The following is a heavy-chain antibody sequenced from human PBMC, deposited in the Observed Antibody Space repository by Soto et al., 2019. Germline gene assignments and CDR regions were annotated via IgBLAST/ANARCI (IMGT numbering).Heavy chain of an antibody. CDR3: TRVDGDYCSGGSCYLLFDY. CDR2: IRSKAYGGTT. V-gene: IGHV3-49*03. Sequence: GGSLRLSCTASGFTFGDYAMSWFRQAPGKGLEWVGFIRSKAYGGTTEYAASVKGRFTISRDDSKSIAYLQMNSLKTEDTAVYYCTRVDGDYCSGGSCYLLFDYWGQGTLVTVSS. D-gene: IGHD2-15*01. CDR1: GFTFGDYA. J-gene: IGHJ4*02.